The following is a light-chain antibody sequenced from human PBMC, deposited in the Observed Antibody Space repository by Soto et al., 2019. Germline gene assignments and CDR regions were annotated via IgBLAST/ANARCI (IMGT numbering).Light chain of an antibody. CDR3: QQYNNWWT. Sequence: EIVMTQSPATLSVSPGERATLSCRASQSVSNNVAWYQKKPGQAPRLLIYGASTRATGIPARFSGSGSGTEFTLTISSLQAEDFAVYYCQQYNNWWTFGQGTRVESK. J-gene: IGKJ1*01. V-gene: IGKV3-15*01. CDR2: GAS. CDR1: QSVSNN.